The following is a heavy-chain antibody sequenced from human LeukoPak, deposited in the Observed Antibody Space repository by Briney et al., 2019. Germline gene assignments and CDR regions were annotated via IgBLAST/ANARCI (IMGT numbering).Heavy chain of an antibody. V-gene: IGHV3-23*01. CDR1: GFTFSSYA. CDR2: ISGSGGST. J-gene: IGHJ4*02. CDR3: AEDPTPIYSNYVPHHFDY. D-gene: IGHD4-11*01. Sequence: GGSLRLSCAASGFTFSSYAMSWVRQAPGKGLEWVSGISGSGGSTYYADSVKGRFTISRDNSKNTLYLQMNSLRAEGTAVYYCAEDPTPIYSNYVPHHFDYWGQGTLVTVSS.